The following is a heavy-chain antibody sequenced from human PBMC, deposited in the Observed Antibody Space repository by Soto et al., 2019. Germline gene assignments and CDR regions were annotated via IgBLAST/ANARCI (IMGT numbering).Heavy chain of an antibody. D-gene: IGHD1-1*01. V-gene: IGHV3-21*01. CDR3: ASLLGTVTTFEY. CDR1: GFTFSSYS. J-gene: IGHJ4*02. CDR2: ISSNGSYK. Sequence: PGGSLRLSCAASGFTFSSYSMNWVRQAPGKGLEWVSTISSNGSYKYYADSVKGRFTISRDNSKNSLYLEMNGLRAEDTAVYYCASLLGTVTTFEYWGQGSLVTVSS.